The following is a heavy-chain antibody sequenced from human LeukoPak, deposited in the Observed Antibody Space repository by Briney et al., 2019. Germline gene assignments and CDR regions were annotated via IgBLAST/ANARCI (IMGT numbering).Heavy chain of an antibody. Sequence: PGGSLRLSCVGSGFTFSSYWMSWVRQAPGKGLEWVANIKEDGSEKYYVDSVKGRFTISRDNAKNSLYLQMNSLRVEDTAVYYCAIPKGVGSYYGGWGQGTLVTVSS. CDR3: AIPKGVGSYYGG. J-gene: IGHJ4*02. V-gene: IGHV3-7*01. CDR1: GFTFSSYW. CDR2: IKEDGSEK. D-gene: IGHD1-26*01.